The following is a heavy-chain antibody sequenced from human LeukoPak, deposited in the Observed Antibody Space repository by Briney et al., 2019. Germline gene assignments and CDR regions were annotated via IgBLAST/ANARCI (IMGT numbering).Heavy chain of an antibody. J-gene: IGHJ6*02. D-gene: IGHD3-10*01. CDR1: GGSFSGYY. CDR2: INHSGST. CDR3: ARVYYYGSVYYYYGIDV. V-gene: IGHV4-34*01. Sequence: PSETLSLTCAVYGGSFSGYYWSWIRQPPGKGLEWIGEINHSGSTNYNPSLKSRVTISVDTSKNQFSLKLSSVTAADTAVYYCARVYYYGSVYYYYGIDVWGQGTTVTVSS.